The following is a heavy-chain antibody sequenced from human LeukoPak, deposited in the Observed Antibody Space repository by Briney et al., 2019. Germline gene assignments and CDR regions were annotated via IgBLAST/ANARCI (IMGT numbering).Heavy chain of an antibody. J-gene: IGHJ4*02. D-gene: IGHD4-17*01. CDR1: GFTFGDDG. CDR3: ARGEHDYGDSNYYFDQ. CDR2: IRKKAYGETS. Sequence: GRSLRLFCSASGFTFGDDGWSWLRLARGKGLEWISLIRKKAYGETSEYGASVRGRFIISRDDANSIAYLHMNSLKTEDTALYYCARGEHDYGDSNYYFDQWGQGTLVTVSS. V-gene: IGHV3-49*03.